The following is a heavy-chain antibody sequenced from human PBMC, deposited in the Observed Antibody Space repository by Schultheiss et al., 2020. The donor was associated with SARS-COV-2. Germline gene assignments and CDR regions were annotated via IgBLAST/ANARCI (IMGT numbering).Heavy chain of an antibody. Sequence: GESLKISCKASGYTFTSYGISWVRQAPGQGLEWMGWISAYNGNTNYAQKLQGRVTMTTDTSTSTAYMELRSLRSDDTAVYYCARETETNWFDPWGQGTLVTVSS. D-gene: IGHD1-14*01. CDR1: GYTFTSYG. CDR3: ARETETNWFDP. J-gene: IGHJ5*02. CDR2: ISAYNGNT. V-gene: IGHV1-18*01.